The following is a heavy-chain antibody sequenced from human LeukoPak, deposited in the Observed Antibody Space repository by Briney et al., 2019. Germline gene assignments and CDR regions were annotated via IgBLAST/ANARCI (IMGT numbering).Heavy chain of an antibody. J-gene: IGHJ6*02. CDR3: ARQATKYYYGMDV. D-gene: IGHD2-8*01. CDR2: INPNSGGT. CDR1: GYTFTGYY. V-gene: IGHV1-2*02. Sequence: ASVKVSCKASGYTFTGYYMHWVRQAPGQGLEWMGWINPNSGGTNYAQKFQGRVTMTRDTSISTAYMELSRLRSDDTAVYYCARQATKYYYGMDVWGQGTTVTVSS.